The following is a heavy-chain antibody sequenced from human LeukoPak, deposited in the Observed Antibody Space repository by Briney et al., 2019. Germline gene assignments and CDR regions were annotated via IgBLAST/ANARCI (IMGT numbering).Heavy chain of an antibody. CDR2: ITGSGGDT. Sequence: GGSLRLSCAASGFTFSSYTMNWVRQGPGKGLEWVSSITGSGGDTHYADSVKGRFTISRDNSKNTLYLQMNSLRAEDTAVYYCAKAVAGYWYFDLWGRGTLLTVSS. V-gene: IGHV3-23*01. D-gene: IGHD6-19*01. CDR1: GFTFSSYT. CDR3: AKAVAGYWYFDL. J-gene: IGHJ2*01.